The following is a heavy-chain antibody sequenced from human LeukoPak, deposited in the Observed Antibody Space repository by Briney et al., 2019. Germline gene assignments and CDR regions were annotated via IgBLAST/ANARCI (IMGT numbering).Heavy chain of an antibody. D-gene: IGHD1-26*01. Sequence: GGSLRLSCAASGFTFSSYSMNWVRQAPGKGLEWVSYISSSSSTIYYADSVKGRFTISRDNAKNSLYLQMNSLRAEDTAVYYCARGGGAYGMDVWGQGTTVTVSS. V-gene: IGHV3-48*04. CDR1: GFTFSSYS. CDR2: ISSSSSTI. CDR3: ARGGGAYGMDV. J-gene: IGHJ6*02.